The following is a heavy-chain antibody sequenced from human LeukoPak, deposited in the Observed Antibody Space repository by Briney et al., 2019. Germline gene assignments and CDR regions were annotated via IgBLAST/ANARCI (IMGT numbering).Heavy chain of an antibody. CDR3: ATSGWYLLPGVY. D-gene: IGHD6-19*01. V-gene: IGHV4-59*08. Sequence: KPSETLSLTCNVSGGSIRGYYWSWIRQPPGKGLEWIGYIYSSGSTNYNPSLKSRVTMSVDTSKNQFSLKLSSVTAADTAVYYCATSGWYLLPGVYWGQGTLVTVSS. J-gene: IGHJ4*02. CDR2: IYSSGST. CDR1: GGSIRGYY.